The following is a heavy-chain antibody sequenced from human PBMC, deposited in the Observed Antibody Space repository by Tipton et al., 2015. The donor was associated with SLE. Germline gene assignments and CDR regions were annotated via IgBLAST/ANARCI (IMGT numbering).Heavy chain of an antibody. V-gene: IGHV5-10-1*01. CDR3: ARHETMTSLSMSDDD. J-gene: IGHJ4*02. Sequence: VQLVQSGAEVKKPGESLRISCKGSGYTFTNYWITWVRQMPGKGLEWMGIIDPSDSYTYYSPTFQGHVTISADKSISTAYLQWSSLKASDTAIYYCARHETMTSLSMSDDDWGQGTLVTVSS. CDR2: IDPSDSYT. CDR1: GYTFTNYW. D-gene: IGHD3-3*02.